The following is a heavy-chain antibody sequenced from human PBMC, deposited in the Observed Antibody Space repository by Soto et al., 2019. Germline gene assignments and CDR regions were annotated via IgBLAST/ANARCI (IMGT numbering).Heavy chain of an antibody. J-gene: IGHJ4*02. V-gene: IGHV4-31*03. CDR2: IYYSGDT. D-gene: IGHD2-2*01. CDR3: ARVESASWFDY. CDR1: GGSISSGAYY. Sequence: QVQLQESGPGLVKPSQTLSLTCTVSGGSISSGAYYWSWIRQHPGKGLEWIGYIYYSGDTQYNPSLKSRVTMSIDMSKNQFSLNLSSVTAADTAIYYCARVESASWFDYWGQGTLVTVSS.